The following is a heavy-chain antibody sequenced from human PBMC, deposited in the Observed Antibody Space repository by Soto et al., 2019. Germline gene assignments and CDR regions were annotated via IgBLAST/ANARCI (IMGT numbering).Heavy chain of an antibody. CDR3: ARSDSFDGSIYHYYFDF. V-gene: IGHV4-59*01. CDR2: IYASGAT. CDR1: CGSISSYY. D-gene: IGHD3-3*02. J-gene: IGHJ4*02. Sequence: SETLSLTCTVSCGSISSYYLIWIRQPPGGTLEWIGYIYASGATTYNPPLESRLTMSVDMPGNESSLELTSWSAADTDVYCCARSDSFDGSIYHYYFDFWGQVSLGTV.